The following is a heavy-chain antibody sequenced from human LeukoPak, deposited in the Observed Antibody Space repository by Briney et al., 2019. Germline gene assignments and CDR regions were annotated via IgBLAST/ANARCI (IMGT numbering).Heavy chain of an antibody. D-gene: IGHD3-10*01. CDR2: IRAGGGKT. CDR1: GFTFGNYA. CDR3: AKERFGSGSPYYSDY. V-gene: IGHV3-23*01. Sequence: GGPLRLSCTTSGFTFGNYAMSWVRQAPGKGLEWVSAIRAGGGKTYYADSVKGRFTISRDNSNNTLYLQMDSLRGDDAAVYYCAKERFGSGSPYYSDYWGQGTLVTVSS. J-gene: IGHJ4*02.